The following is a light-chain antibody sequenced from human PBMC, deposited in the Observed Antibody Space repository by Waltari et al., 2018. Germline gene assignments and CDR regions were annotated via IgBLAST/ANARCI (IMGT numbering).Light chain of an antibody. J-gene: IGLJ1*01. V-gene: IGLV3-21*01. CDR1: NLDSKS. CDR3: QVWDANTDPGV. CDR2: YDN. Sequence: SYVLTQPPSVSVAPGETARITCGGTNLDSKSAHLYRKRPGQAPVVVISYDNDRAAGIPERFSGSNSGNTATLTISRVEAGDEADYYCQVWDANTDPGVFGTGTEVTVL.